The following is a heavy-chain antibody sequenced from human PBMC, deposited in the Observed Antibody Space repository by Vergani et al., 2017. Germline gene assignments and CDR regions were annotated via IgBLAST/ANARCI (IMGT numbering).Heavy chain of an antibody. CDR1: GYTFTGYY. V-gene: IGHV1-2*02. Sequence: QVQLVQSGAEVKKPGASVKVSCKASGYTFTGYYMHWVRQAPGQGLEWMGWINPNSGDTNSAQKFQGRVTMTRDTSISTAYMELNGLRFDDTAVYYCARAGRTTGTPIWGQGTLVSVSS. CDR2: INPNSGDT. D-gene: IGHD1-1*01. CDR3: ARAGRTTGTPI. J-gene: IGHJ4*02.